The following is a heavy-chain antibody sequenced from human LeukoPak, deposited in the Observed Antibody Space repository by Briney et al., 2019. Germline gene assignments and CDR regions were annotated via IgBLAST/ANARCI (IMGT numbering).Heavy chain of an antibody. CDR2: IWYDGSNK. CDR1: GFDFGGYG. J-gene: IGHJ3*02. D-gene: IGHD3-3*01. V-gene: IGHV3-33*06. CDR3: AKIRFLEEGVFDI. Sequence: GGSLRLSCAASGFDFGGYGMHWVRQAPGKGLEWVAVIWYDGSNKYYADSVKGRFTISRDNSKNTLYLQMNSLRAEDTAVYYCAKIRFLEEGVFDIWGQGTMVTVSS.